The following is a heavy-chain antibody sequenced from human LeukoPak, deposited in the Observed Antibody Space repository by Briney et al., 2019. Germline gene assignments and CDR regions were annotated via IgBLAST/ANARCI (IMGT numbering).Heavy chain of an antibody. J-gene: IGHJ3*02. D-gene: IGHD1-26*01. CDR1: GFTFSTYN. Sequence: PGGSLRLSCAASGFTFSTYNMNWVRQAPGKGLEWVSSISSSSNYIYYADSVKGRFTISRDNAKNSLYLQMNSLRAEDTNVYYCARDVGASAPDAFDIWGQGTMVTVSS. V-gene: IGHV3-21*01. CDR2: ISSSSNYI. CDR3: ARDVGASAPDAFDI.